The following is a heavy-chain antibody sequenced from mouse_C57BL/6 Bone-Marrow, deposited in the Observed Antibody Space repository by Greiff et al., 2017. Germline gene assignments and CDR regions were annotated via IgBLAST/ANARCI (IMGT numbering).Heavy chain of an antibody. CDR2: INPYNGGT. Sequence: DVKLQESGPVLVKPGASVKMSCKASGYTFTDYYMNWVKQSHGKSLEWIGVINPYNGGTSYNQKFKGKATLTVDKSSSTAYMELNSLTSEDSAVYYCARLGYGFAWFAYWGQGTLVTVSA. D-gene: IGHD2-10*02. CDR1: GYTFTDYY. CDR3: ARLGYGFAWFAY. V-gene: IGHV1-19*01. J-gene: IGHJ3*01.